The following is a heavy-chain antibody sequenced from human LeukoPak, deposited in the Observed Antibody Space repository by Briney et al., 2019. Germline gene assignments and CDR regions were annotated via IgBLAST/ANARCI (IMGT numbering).Heavy chain of an antibody. Sequence: GGALRLSCAASGFTFDDYAMHWVRQAPGKGLEWVSGISWNSGSIGYADSVKGRFTISRDNAKNSLYLQMNSLRAEDTALYYCAKALSLRGPLGELSLSEYYFDYWGQGPLVTVSS. CDR2: ISWNSGSI. V-gene: IGHV3-9*01. CDR1: GFTFDDYA. J-gene: IGHJ4*02. D-gene: IGHD3-16*02. CDR3: AKALSLRGPLGELSLSEYYFDY.